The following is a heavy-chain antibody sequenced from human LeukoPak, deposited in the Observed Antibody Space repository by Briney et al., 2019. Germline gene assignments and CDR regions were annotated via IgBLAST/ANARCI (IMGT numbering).Heavy chain of an antibody. D-gene: IGHD2-21*02. V-gene: IGHV1-2*02. CDR1: GYTFTGYY. CDR3: ARDPYCGGDCYSEYFQH. J-gene: IGHJ1*01. CDR2: INPNSGGT. Sequence: ASVKVSCKASGYTFTGYYMHWVRQAPGQGLEWMGWINPNSGGTNYAQKFQGRVTMTRDTTISTAYMELSRLRSDDTAVYYCARDPYCGGDCYSEYFQHWGQGTLVTVSS.